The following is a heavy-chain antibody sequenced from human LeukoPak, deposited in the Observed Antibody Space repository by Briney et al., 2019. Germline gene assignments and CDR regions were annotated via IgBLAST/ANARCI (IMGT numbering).Heavy chain of an antibody. CDR2: IYYSGTT. CDR3: ARQGSAGDYVFF. J-gene: IGHJ4*02. Sequence: SETLSLTCTVSGGSISSSGYYWGWFRQPPGKGLEWIGSIYYSGTTYYSQPLKSRVTISVDTSKDQFSLKLTSVTAADTAVYYCARQGSAGDYVFFWGQGTLVTVSS. D-gene: IGHD3-16*01. V-gene: IGHV4-39*01. CDR1: GGSISSSGYY.